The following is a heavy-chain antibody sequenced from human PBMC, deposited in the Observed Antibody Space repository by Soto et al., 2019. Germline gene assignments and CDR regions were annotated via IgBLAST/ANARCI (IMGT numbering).Heavy chain of an antibody. D-gene: IGHD6-19*01. J-gene: IGHJ4*02. CDR1: GDSVSSNSAA. Sequence: SQTLSLTGAISGDSVSSNSAAWNWIRQSPSRGLEWLGRTYYRSKWYNDYAVSVKSRITINPDTSKNQFSLQLNSVTPEDTAVYYCAREPGGWLVFKYYFDYWGQGTLVTVSS. CDR3: AREPGGWLVFKYYFDY. CDR2: TYYRSKWYN. V-gene: IGHV6-1*01.